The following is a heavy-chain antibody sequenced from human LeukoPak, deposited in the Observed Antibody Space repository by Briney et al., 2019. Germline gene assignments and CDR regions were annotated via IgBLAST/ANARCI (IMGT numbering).Heavy chain of an antibody. Sequence: GGSLRLSCEASGFTFSNYAMHWVRQAPGKGLEWVAVISYDGSNKYYADSVKGRFTISRDNSKNTLYLRMNSLRAEDTAVYYCARDLDSSGWFDYWGQGTLVTVSS. CDR1: GFTFSNYA. D-gene: IGHD6-19*01. J-gene: IGHJ4*02. V-gene: IGHV3-30-3*01. CDR3: ARDLDSSGWFDY. CDR2: ISYDGSNK.